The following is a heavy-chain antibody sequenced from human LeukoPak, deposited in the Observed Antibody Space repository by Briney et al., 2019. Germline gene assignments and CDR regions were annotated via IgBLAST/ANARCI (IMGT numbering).Heavy chain of an antibody. J-gene: IGHJ6*03. CDR1: GGTFSSYA. V-gene: IGHV1-69*05. Sequence: SVKVSCKXSGGTFSSYAISWVRQAPGQGLERMGRISPIFGTANYAQKFQGRVTITTDESTSTAYMELSSLRSEDTAVYYCAISNGVVTAIQVFMDVWGKGTTVTVSS. CDR3: AISNGVVTAIQVFMDV. D-gene: IGHD2-21*02. CDR2: ISPIFGTA.